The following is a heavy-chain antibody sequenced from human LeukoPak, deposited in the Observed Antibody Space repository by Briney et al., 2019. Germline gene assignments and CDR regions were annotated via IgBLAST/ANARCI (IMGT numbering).Heavy chain of an antibody. CDR2: IYYSGST. CDR3: ASGPFYDFWSGYFGYYFDY. CDR1: GGSVSSGSYY. Sequence: SETLSLTCTVSGGSVSSGSYYWSWIRQPPGKGLEWIGYIYYSGSTNYNPSLKSRVTISVDTSKNQFPLKLSSVTAADTAVYYCASGPFYDFWSGYFGYYFDYWGQGTLVTVSS. V-gene: IGHV4-61*01. D-gene: IGHD3-3*01. J-gene: IGHJ4*02.